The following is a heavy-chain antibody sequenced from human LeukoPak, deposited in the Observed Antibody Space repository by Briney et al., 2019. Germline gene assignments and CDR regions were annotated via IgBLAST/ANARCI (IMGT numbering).Heavy chain of an antibody. CDR3: ARAGVWDYSDTSGYHNGAFDI. CDR2: INPNSGGT. D-gene: IGHD3-22*01. V-gene: IGHV1-2*02. Sequence: RASVKVSCKASGYTFTGYYMHWVRQAPGQGLEWMGWINPNSGGTNYAQKFQGRVTMTRDTSISTAYMELSRLRSDDTALYYCARAGVWDYSDTSGYHNGAFDIWGQGTMVTVSS. CDR1: GYTFTGYY. J-gene: IGHJ3*02.